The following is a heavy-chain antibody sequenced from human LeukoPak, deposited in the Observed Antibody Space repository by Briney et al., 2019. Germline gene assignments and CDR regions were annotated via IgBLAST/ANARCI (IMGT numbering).Heavy chain of an antibody. D-gene: IGHD2-21*01. Sequence: PGGSLRLSCAASGFRFRIYWMSWVRQAPGKGLEWVANIKQDGSEKYYVDSVKGRFTISRDNAKNSLFLQMNSLRIEDTAVYYCARGDFHAAADWGQGTLVTVPS. J-gene: IGHJ4*02. CDR3: ARGDFHAAAD. V-gene: IGHV3-7*05. CDR2: IKQDGSEK. CDR1: GFRFRIYW.